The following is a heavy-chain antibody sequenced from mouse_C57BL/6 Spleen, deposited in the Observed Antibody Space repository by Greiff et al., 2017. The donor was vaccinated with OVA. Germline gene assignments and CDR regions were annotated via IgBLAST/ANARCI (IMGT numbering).Heavy chain of an antibody. CDR1: GYAFSSSW. CDR2: IYPGDGDT. CDR3: AREGANWDGWFAY. J-gene: IGHJ3*01. D-gene: IGHD4-1*01. V-gene: IGHV1-82*01. Sequence: VHLVESGPELVKPGASVKISCKASGYAFSSSWMNWVKQRPGKGLEWIGRIYPGDGDTNYNGKFKGKATLTADKSSSTAYMQLSSLTSEDSAVYFCAREGANWDGWFAYWGQGTLVTVSA.